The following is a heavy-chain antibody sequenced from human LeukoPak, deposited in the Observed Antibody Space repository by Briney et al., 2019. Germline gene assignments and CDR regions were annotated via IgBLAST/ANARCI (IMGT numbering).Heavy chain of an antibody. J-gene: IGHJ6*03. D-gene: IGHD1-26*01. CDR1: EFSVGSNY. CDR2: IYSGGST. Sequence: PGGSLRLSCAASEFSVGSNYMTWVRQAPGKGLEWVSLIYSGGSTYYADSVKGRFTISRDNSKNTLYLQMNSLRAEDTAVYYCARVGGSYFPPYYYYYMDVWGKGTTVTISS. CDR3: ARVGGSYFPPYYYYYMDV. V-gene: IGHV3-66*01.